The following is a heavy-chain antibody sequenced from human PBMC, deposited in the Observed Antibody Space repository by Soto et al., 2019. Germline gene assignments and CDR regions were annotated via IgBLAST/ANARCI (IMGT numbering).Heavy chain of an antibody. CDR1: GFTFSNYW. J-gene: IGHJ5*02. V-gene: IGHV3-74*03. D-gene: IGHD3-10*01. CDR2: IIGDGLYT. CDR3: PRGILGSGTANHH. Sequence: EVQLVESGGGLVQPGGSLILSSAASGFTFSNYWMVWVRQAPRKGLVWVSRIIGDGLYTTYADSVKGRITISRDNAKNTVYLKKNHLRVENKAVYHCPRGILGSGTANHHWGQGTLVTVSS.